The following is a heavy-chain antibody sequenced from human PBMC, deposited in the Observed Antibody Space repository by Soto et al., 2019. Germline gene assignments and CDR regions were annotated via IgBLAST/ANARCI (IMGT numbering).Heavy chain of an antibody. V-gene: IGHV4-34*01. D-gene: IGHD6-6*01. CDR1: GGSFSGYY. CDR3: ARSGAARLGGLYYYYYGMDV. CDR2: INHSGST. J-gene: IGHJ6*02. Sequence: SETLSLTCAVYGGSFSGYYWSWIRQPPGKGLEWIGEINHSGSTNYNPSLKSRVTITVDTSTNQFSLQLSSVTAADTAVYYCARSGAARLGGLYYYYYGMDVWGQGTTVTVSS.